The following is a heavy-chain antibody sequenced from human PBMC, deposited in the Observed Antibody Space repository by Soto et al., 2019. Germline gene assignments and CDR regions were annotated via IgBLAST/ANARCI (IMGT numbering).Heavy chain of an antibody. CDR2: ISAYSGKK. CDR3: AGDDYFADQES. V-gene: IGHV1-18*01. J-gene: IGHJ5*02. D-gene: IGHD4-17*01. Sequence: QVQLVQSGGEVKKPGASVKVSCKTSGYTFTTYGISWVRQAPGQGLEWVGWISAYSGKKHYAQKFPGKATITTDRSTNTPFPELCRRSSEDTAAYYCAGDDYFADQESWGQRTVVTVSS. CDR1: GYTFTTYG.